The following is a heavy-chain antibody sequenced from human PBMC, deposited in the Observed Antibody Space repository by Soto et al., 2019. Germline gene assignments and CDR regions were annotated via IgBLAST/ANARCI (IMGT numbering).Heavy chain of an antibody. CDR2: ISAYNGNT. D-gene: IGHD4-17*01. CDR3: ARDLELTVTTGWYYYGMDV. CDR1: GYTFTSYG. V-gene: IGHV1-18*01. J-gene: IGHJ6*02. Sequence: QVQLVQSGAEVKKPGASVKVSCKASGYTFTSYGISWVRQAPGQGLEWMGWISAYNGNTNYAHKLQGRVTMTTDTTTSTAYMELRSLRSDDTAVYYCARDLELTVTTGWYYYGMDVWGQGTTVTVSS.